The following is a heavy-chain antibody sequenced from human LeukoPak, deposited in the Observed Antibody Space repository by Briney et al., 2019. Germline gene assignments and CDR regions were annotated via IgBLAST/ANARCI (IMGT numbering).Heavy chain of an antibody. CDR3: ARCLRGGDFVAQDAFDI. D-gene: IGHD2-21*02. V-gene: IGHV1-18*01. Sequence: ASVKVSCKASGYTFTSYGISWVRQAPGQGLEWMGGISAYNGNTNYAQKFQGRVTMTRDTSTSTVYMELSSLRSEDTAVYYCARCLRGGDFVAQDAFDIWGQGTMVTVSS. CDR1: GYTFTSYG. CDR2: ISAYNGNT. J-gene: IGHJ3*02.